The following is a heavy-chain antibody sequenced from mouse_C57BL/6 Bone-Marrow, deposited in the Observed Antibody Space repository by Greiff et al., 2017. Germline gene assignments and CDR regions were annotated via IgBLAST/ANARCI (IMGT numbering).Heavy chain of an antibody. D-gene: IGHD2-3*01. J-gene: IGHJ2*01. Sequence: EVQLQQSGPELVKPGASVKISCKASGYTFTDYYMNWVKQSHGKSLEWIGDINPNNGGTSYNQKFKGKATLTVDKSSSTAYMELRSLTSEDSAVYYCARNGYSLGWWGQGTTLTVSS. CDR1: GYTFTDYY. CDR2: INPNNGGT. V-gene: IGHV1-26*01. CDR3: ARNGYSLGW.